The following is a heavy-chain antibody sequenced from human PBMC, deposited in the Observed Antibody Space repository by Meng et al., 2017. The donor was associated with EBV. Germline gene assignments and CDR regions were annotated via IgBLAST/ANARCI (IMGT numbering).Heavy chain of an antibody. J-gene: IGHJ4*02. CDR2: IIPIFGTA. Sequence: QVQLVQSGAELDKPGSSVKVSCKASGGIFSSYAISWVRQAPGQGLEWMGGIIPIFGTANYAQKFQGRVTITADKSTSTAYMDLSSLRSEDTAVYYCARAEIAAAGRLDYWGQGTLVTVSS. D-gene: IGHD6-13*01. CDR3: ARAEIAAAGRLDY. V-gene: IGHV1-69*06. CDR1: GGIFSSYA.